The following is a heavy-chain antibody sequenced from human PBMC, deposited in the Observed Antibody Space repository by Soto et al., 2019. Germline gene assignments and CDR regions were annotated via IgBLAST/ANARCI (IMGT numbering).Heavy chain of an antibody. CDR2: ISGSGGST. CDR3: AKDYDILTGYYSGPADAFDI. J-gene: IGHJ3*02. V-gene: IGHV3-23*01. CDR1: GFTFSSYA. Sequence: PGGSLRLSCAASGFTFSSYAMSWVRQAPGKGLEWVSAISGSGGSTYYADSVKGRFTISRDNSKNTLYLQMNSLRAEDTAVYYCAKDYDILTGYYSGPADAFDIWGQGTMVTVSS. D-gene: IGHD3-9*01.